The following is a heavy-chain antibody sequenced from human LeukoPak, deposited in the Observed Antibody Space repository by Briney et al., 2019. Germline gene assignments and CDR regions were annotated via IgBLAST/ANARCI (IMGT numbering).Heavy chain of an antibody. D-gene: IGHD4-17*01. Sequence: VASVKVSCKASGYTFTSYDINWVRQAPGQGLEWMGIINPSGGSTSYAQKFQGRVTMTRDTSTSTVYMELSSLRSEDTAVYYCARDPGTTVTGYFDYWGQGTLVTVSS. CDR1: GYTFTSYD. CDR3: ARDPGTTVTGYFDY. CDR2: INPSGGST. J-gene: IGHJ4*02. V-gene: IGHV1-46*01.